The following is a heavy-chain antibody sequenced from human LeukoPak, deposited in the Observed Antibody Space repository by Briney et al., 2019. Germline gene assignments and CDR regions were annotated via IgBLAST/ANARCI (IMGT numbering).Heavy chain of an antibody. CDR3: ARAYCGRDCYRDDY. J-gene: IGHJ4*02. CDR1: GYTFTSYG. CDR2: ISAYNGNT. D-gene: IGHD2-21*01. Sequence: ASVKVSCKASGYTFTSYGISWVRQAPGQGLEWMGWISAYNGNTNYAQKLQGRVTMTTDTSTSTAYMELRSLRSDDTAVYYCARAYCGRDCYRDDYWGQGTLVTVSS. V-gene: IGHV1-18*01.